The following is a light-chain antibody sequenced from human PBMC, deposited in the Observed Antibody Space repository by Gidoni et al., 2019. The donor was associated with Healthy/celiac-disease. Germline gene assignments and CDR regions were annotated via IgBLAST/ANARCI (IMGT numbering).Light chain of an antibody. CDR3: QQRSNSLIT. CDR2: DAS. CDR1: QSVSSY. Sequence: EIVLTQSPATLSLSPGERATLSCRASQSVSSYLAWYQQKPGQAPRLLIYDASNRATGIPARFSGSGSVTDFTLTIRSLEPEAFAVYYCQQRSNSLITFGQGTRLEIK. V-gene: IGKV3-11*01. J-gene: IGKJ5*01.